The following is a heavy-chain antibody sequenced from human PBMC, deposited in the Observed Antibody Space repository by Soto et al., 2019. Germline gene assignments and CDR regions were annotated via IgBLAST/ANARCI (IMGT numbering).Heavy chain of an antibody. V-gene: IGHV1-24*01. J-gene: IGHJ6*02. CDR3: ATALFSGRGGSYYYYYGMDV. CDR2: FDPEDGET. D-gene: IGHD3-10*02. Sequence: ASVKVSCKVSGYTLTELSMHWVRQAPGKGLEWMGGFDPEDGETIYAQKFQGRVTMTEDTSTDTAYMELSSLRSEDTAVYYCATALFSGRGGSYYYYYGMDVWGQGTTVTVSS. CDR1: GYTLTELS.